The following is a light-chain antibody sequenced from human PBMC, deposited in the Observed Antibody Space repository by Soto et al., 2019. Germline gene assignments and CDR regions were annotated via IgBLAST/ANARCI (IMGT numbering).Light chain of an antibody. CDR1: QSVSSS. J-gene: IGKJ1*01. V-gene: IGKV3-15*01. Sequence: EVVMTQSPATLSVSPGERATLSCRASQSVSSSLAWYQQKPGQAPRLLIYGAYTRATGVPARFSGSVSGTEFTITISSLQSEDFAVYYCQQYNNWPPWTFGQGTKVEIK. CDR2: GAY. CDR3: QQYNNWPPWT.